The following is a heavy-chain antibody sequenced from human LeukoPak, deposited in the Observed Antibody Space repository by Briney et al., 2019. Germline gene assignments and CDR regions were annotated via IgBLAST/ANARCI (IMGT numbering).Heavy chain of an antibody. CDR1: GGSITSSSHH. CDR3: ARDNPYGSGTDY. Sequence: SETLSLTCTVSGGSITSSSHHWGWLRQPPGTGLEWIGSIYYSGTTYYKPSLRSRVTISVDTSKNQFYLRLTSVTAADSAMYYCARDNPYGSGTDYWGQGTLVTVSS. D-gene: IGHD3-10*01. V-gene: IGHV4-39*07. J-gene: IGHJ4*02. CDR2: IYYSGTT.